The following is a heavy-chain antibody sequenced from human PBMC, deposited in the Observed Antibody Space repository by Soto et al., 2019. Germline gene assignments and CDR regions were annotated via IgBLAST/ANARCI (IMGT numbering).Heavy chain of an antibody. CDR3: LVVAATFDY. D-gene: IGHD2-15*01. J-gene: IGHJ4*02. Sequence: GGSLRLACAASGFTFSSYGMHWVRQAPGKGLEWVAVISYDGSNKYYADSVKGRFTISRDNSKNTLYLQMNSLRAEDTAVYYCLVVAATFDYWGQGTLVTVSS. CDR2: ISYDGSNK. CDR1: GFTFSSYG. V-gene: IGHV3-30*03.